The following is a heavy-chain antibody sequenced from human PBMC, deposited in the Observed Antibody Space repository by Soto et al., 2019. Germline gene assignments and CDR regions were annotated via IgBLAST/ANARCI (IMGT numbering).Heavy chain of an antibody. J-gene: IGHJ4*02. Sequence: EVQLVETGGGLIQPGGSLRLSCAVSGFSVSDNYMSWVRQAPGKGLEWVSVIYGGGNTNYADSVKGRFTISRDNSKNTLYLQMNSLRDEDTAVYYCAREAGPLDYWGQGTLVTVSS. CDR1: GFSVSDNY. CDR3: AREAGPLDY. V-gene: IGHV3-53*02. CDR2: IYGGGNT.